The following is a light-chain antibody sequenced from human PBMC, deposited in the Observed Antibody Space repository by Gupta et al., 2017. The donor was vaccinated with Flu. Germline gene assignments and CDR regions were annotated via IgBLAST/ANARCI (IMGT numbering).Light chain of an antibody. CDR1: QHIGSW. J-gene: IGKJ4*01. CDR3: QQAKSFPLS. Sequence: GDRVSITCRASQHIGSWLAWYKKKPGQAPKVLIYAASSLQSGVPSRFSGSGYGTDFTLTISSLQPEDFATYFCQQAKSFPLSFGGGTKVEMK. V-gene: IGKV1-12*01. CDR2: AAS.